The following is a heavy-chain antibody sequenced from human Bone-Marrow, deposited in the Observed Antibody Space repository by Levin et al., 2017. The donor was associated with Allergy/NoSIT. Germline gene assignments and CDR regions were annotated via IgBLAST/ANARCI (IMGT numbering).Heavy chain of an antibody. Sequence: SGGSLRLSCAASGFRFNDYYMSWVRQPPGKGLEWVSYVSSSGTSTYFADSLRGRLTISRDNAKNSVHLQMNSLRVDDTAVYYCARLRVSSGWSPLGEVGYYYGMDVWGQGTTVTVSS. CDR3: ARLRVSSGWSPLGEVGYYYGMDV. CDR2: VSSSGTST. D-gene: IGHD6-19*01. CDR1: GFRFNDYY. V-gene: IGHV3-11*01. J-gene: IGHJ6*02.